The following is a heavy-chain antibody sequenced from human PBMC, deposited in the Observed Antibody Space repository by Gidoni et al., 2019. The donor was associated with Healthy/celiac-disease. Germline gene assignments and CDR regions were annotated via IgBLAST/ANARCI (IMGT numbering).Heavy chain of an antibody. J-gene: IGHJ6*02. CDR1: GYTFTSYY. D-gene: IGHD2-2*01. CDR2: INPSGGST. CDR3: ALPNDCSSTSCYSNYYYGMDV. Sequence: QVQLVQSGAEVKKPGAPVKVSCKASGYTFTSYYMHLGRQAPGQGLEWMGIINPSGGSTSYAQKFQGRVTMTRDTSTSTVYMELSSLRSEDTAVYYCALPNDCSSTSCYSNYYYGMDVWGQGTTVTVSS. V-gene: IGHV1-46*03.